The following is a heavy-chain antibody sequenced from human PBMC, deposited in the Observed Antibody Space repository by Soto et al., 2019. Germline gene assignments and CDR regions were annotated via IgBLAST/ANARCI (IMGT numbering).Heavy chain of an antibody. CDR1: GFTFGDYA. V-gene: IGHV3-9*01. J-gene: IGHJ3*02. CDR3: PKDRYSGSYADAFDI. Sequence: EVQLVESGGGLVQPGRSLRLSCAASGFTFGDYAMHWVRQAPGKGLEWVSGISWNSGSIGYADSVKGRFTISRDNAKSSLYLQMNNLRGEDTALYYCPKDRYSGSYADAFDIWGQGTMVTVSS. CDR2: ISWNSGSI. D-gene: IGHD1-26*01.